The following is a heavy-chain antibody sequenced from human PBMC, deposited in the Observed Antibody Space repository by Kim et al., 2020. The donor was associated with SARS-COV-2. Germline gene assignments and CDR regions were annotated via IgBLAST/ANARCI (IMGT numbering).Heavy chain of an antibody. V-gene: IGHV4-39*01. Sequence: IHYSGSTSSTPSLKSRVTISVDTSKNQFSLNLNSVTAADTAVYYCARHADYWGQGTLVTVSP. CDR2: IHYSGST. CDR3: ARHADY. J-gene: IGHJ4*02.